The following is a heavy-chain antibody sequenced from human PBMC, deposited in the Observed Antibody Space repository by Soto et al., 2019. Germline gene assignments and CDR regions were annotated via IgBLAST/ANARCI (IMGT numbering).Heavy chain of an antibody. V-gene: IGHV3-74*01. D-gene: IGHD6-19*01. J-gene: IGHJ4*02. Sequence: PGGSLRLSCAASGFTFSNYWMHWVRQAPGKGLVWVSRINFDGTRTNYADFVKGRFTISRDNAKNTLYLQMNSLRVEDTAVYKCARDLGWLADWGQGTLVIVSS. CDR1: GFTFSNYW. CDR3: ARDLGWLAD. CDR2: INFDGTRT.